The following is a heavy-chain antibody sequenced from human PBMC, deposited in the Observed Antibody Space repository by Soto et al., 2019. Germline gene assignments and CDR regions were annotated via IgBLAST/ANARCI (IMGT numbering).Heavy chain of an antibody. J-gene: IGHJ4*02. CDR2: ISPSSSYI. CDR1: GFTFLSYS. CDR3: ARVGRDGPDY. V-gene: IGHV3-21*01. Sequence: GGSLRLSCAASGFTFLSYSMNWVRQAPGEGLEWVSSISPSSSYIHYADSVKGRFTISRDNAKNSLYLQMNSLRADDTAVYYCARVGRDGPDYWGQGTLVTVSS.